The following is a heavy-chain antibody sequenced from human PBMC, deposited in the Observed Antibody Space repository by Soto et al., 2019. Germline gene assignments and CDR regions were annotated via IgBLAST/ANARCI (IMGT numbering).Heavy chain of an antibody. Sequence: PSETLSLTCTVSGGSISSGGYYWSWIRQHPGKGLEWIGYIYYSGSTYYNPSLKSRVTISVDTSKNQFSPKLSSVTAADTAVYYCARYYYDSSGCFDYWGQGTLVTVSS. CDR1: GGSISSGGYY. J-gene: IGHJ4*02. V-gene: IGHV4-31*03. CDR3: ARYYYDSSGCFDY. CDR2: IYYSGST. D-gene: IGHD3-22*01.